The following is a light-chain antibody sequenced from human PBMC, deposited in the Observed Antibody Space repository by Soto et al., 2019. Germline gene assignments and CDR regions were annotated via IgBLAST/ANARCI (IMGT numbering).Light chain of an antibody. CDR1: SSDVGAYNY. Sequence: QSALTQPRSVSGSPGQSVTISCTGTSSDVGAYNYVSWHQQHPGKAPKLVIYDVTQRPSGVPDRFSASKSGITASLTISGLQAEEEADYYCCSYAAGDSFKFGGGTKLTVL. V-gene: IGLV2-11*01. J-gene: IGLJ2*01. CDR2: DVT. CDR3: CSYAAGDSFK.